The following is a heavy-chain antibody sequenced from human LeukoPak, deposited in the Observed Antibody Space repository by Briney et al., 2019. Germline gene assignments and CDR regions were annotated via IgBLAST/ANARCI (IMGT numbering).Heavy chain of an antibody. V-gene: IGHV3-21*01. CDR3: ARDVQIDC. Sequence: GGSLRLSCAASGFTFSSYTMNWVRQAPGKGLEWVSPIRSSGSYIFYADLVKGRFTISRDNAENSLYLQMDSLRAEDTAVYYCARDVQIDCWGQGTLVTVSS. CDR2: IRSSGSYI. CDR1: GFTFSSYT. J-gene: IGHJ4*02.